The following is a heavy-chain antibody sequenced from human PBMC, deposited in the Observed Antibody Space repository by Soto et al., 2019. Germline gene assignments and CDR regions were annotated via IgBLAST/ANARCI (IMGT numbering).Heavy chain of an antibody. V-gene: IGHV1-69*02. D-gene: IGHD3-10*01. Sequence: QVQLVQSGPEVKKPGSSVRVSCTASGGTFSSYTINWVRQVPGQGPEWMGRSIPMLGMSNYAQKFQGRVMMFADKSTNTVYIELSSLRSEDTAIYYCATNYGSGSAHFDYWGQGTLVTVSS. J-gene: IGHJ4*02. CDR3: ATNYGSGSAHFDY. CDR1: GGTFSSYT. CDR2: SIPMLGMS.